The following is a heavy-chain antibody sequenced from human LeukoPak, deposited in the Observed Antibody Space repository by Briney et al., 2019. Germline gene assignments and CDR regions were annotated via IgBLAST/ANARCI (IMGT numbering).Heavy chain of an antibody. CDR3: ARGPVVVPAAMRVRWFDP. J-gene: IGHJ5*02. D-gene: IGHD2-2*01. CDR2: INHSGST. Sequence: LSETPSLTCGVSGGSIRSTNWWSWVRQPPGKGLEWIGEINHSGSTNYNPSLKSRVTISVDTSKNQFSLKLSSVTAADTAVYYCARGPVVVPAAMRVRWFDPWGQGTLVTVSS. CDR1: GGSIRSTNW. V-gene: IGHV4-4*02.